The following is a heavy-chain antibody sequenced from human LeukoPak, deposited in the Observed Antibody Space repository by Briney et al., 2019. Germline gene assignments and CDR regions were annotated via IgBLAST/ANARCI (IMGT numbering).Heavy chain of an antibody. CDR1: GFTVSSNY. D-gene: IGHD4-23*01. CDR2: IYSGGST. CDR3: ASSSLYGGNSVFDY. V-gene: IGHV3-53*01. Sequence: GRSLRLSCAASGFTVSSNYMSWVRQAPGKGLEWVSVIYSGGSTYYADSVKGRFTISRDNSKNTLYLQMNSLRAEDTAVYYCASSSLYGGNSVFDYWGQGTLVTVSS. J-gene: IGHJ4*02.